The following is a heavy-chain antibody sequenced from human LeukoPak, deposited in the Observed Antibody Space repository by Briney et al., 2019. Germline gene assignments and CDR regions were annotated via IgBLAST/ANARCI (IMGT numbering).Heavy chain of an antibody. J-gene: IGHJ4*02. CDR1: GFTFNTYS. D-gene: IGHD2-2*01. CDR2: ISNGGTE. CDR3: ARRTGDTRFCSRFSCFLPDY. Sequence: GGSLRLSCTASGFTFNTYSMNWVRQAPGKGLEWVASISNGGTEFYADSVKGRFAISRDTSTNTLSLQMNSLRAEDTAVYFCARRTGDTRFCSRFSCFLPDYWGQGTLVTVSS. V-gene: IGHV3-30*05.